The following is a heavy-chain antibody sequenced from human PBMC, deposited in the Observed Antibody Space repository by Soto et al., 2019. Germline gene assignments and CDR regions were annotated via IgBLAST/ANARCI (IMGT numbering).Heavy chain of an antibody. Sequence: RRLSCTGSGFDFGDYYMSWIRQAPGKGLEWVSYIDSGDGTTYYTDSVKGRFTISRDNAKKTVYLQMSSLRVEDTALYYCVRPYYSSSWFPFDRWGQGTLVTVYS. CDR3: VRPYYSSSWFPFDR. V-gene: IGHV3-11*01. CDR1: GFDFGDYY. D-gene: IGHD6-13*01. J-gene: IGHJ4*02. CDR2: IDSGDGTT.